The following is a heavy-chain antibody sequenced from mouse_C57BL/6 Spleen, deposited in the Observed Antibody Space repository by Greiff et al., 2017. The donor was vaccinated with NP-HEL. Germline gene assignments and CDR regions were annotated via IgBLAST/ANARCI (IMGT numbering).Heavy chain of an antibody. Sequence: VKLQQPGAELVKPGASVKMSCKASGYTFTSYWITWVKQRPGQGLEWIGDIYPGSGSTNYNEKFKSKATLTVDTSSSTAYMQLSSLTSEDSAVYYCARLTYYSNPYAMDYWGQGTSVTVSS. CDR2: IYPGSGST. V-gene: IGHV1-55*01. CDR1: GYTFTSYW. D-gene: IGHD2-5*01. CDR3: ARLTYYSNPYAMDY. J-gene: IGHJ4*01.